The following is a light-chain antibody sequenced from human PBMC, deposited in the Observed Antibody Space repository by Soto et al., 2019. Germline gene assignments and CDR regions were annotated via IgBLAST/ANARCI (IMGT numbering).Light chain of an antibody. V-gene: IGKV3-20*01. CDR3: QQYGSSIT. CDR2: GAS. CDR1: QSVSRSY. J-gene: IGKJ5*01. Sequence: IALTQSPSSLSFSPGERATLCCRASQSVSRSYLAWYQQKPGQAPRLLIYGASSRATGIPDRFSGSGSGTDFTLTINRLEPEDFAVYYCQQYGSSITFGQGTRLEIK.